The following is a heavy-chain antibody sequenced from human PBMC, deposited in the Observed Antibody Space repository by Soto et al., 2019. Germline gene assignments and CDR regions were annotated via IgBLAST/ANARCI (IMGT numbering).Heavy chain of an antibody. Sequence: PLRLSCAACGFTFSRYWMSWVSQAPGKGLEWVANIKQDGSEKYYVDSVKGRFTISRDNAKNSLYLQMNSLRAEDTAVYYCARDGIDFWSGYYGYWGQGTLVTVSS. V-gene: IGHV3-7*01. J-gene: IGHJ4*02. CDR2: IKQDGSEK. CDR3: ARDGIDFWSGYYGY. D-gene: IGHD3-3*01. CDR1: GFTFSRYW.